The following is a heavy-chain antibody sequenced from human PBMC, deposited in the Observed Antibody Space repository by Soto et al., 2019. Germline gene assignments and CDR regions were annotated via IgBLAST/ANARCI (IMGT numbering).Heavy chain of an antibody. J-gene: IGHJ4*02. V-gene: IGHV1-18*01. D-gene: IGHD4-17*01. Sequence: ASVKVSCKASGYTFTSYGISWVRQAPGQGLEWMGWISAYNGNTNYAQKLQGRVTMTTDTSTGTAYMELRSLRSDDTAVYYCARDNGYGDYVGYFDYWGQGTLVTVSS. CDR2: ISAYNGNT. CDR3: ARDNGYGDYVGYFDY. CDR1: GYTFTSYG.